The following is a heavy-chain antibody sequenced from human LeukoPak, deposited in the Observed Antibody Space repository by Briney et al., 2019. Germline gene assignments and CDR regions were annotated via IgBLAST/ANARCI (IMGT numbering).Heavy chain of an antibody. J-gene: IGHJ4*02. D-gene: IGHD6-19*01. Sequence: GGSLRLSCAASGFTFSTYSMNWVRQAPGKGLEWVSSITSPVGRIYYADSLKGQITISRDNARSSSYLQMNSLRAEDTAVYYCATDGRSSGWYGFDYWGLGTLVTVSS. CDR3: ATDGRSSGWYGFDY. V-gene: IGHV3-21*01. CDR1: GFTFSTYS. CDR2: ITSPVGRI.